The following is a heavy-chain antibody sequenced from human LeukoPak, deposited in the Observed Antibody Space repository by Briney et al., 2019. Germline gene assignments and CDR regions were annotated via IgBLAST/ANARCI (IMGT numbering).Heavy chain of an antibody. Sequence: GGSLRLSCAASGFTFSSYAMSWVRQAPGKGLEWVSAISGSGGSTYYADSVKGRFTISRDNSKNTLYLQMNSLRAEDTAVYYCFTLGYQQLPHHFDYWGQGTLVTVSS. J-gene: IGHJ4*02. D-gene: IGHD2-2*01. V-gene: IGHV3-23*01. CDR1: GFTFSSYA. CDR2: ISGSGGST. CDR3: FTLGYQQLPHHFDY.